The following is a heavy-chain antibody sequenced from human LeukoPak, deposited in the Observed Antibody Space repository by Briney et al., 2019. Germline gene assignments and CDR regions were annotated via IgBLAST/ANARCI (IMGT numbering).Heavy chain of an antibody. CDR2: IYYSGST. CDR1: GGSISSYY. Sequence: SETLSLTCTVSGGSISSYYWSWIRQPPGKGLEWIGYIYYSGSTNYNPSLKSRVTISVDTSKNQFSLKLSSVTAADTAVYYCARQNRPQWLVDYWGQGTLVTVSS. CDR3: ARQNRPQWLVDY. J-gene: IGHJ4*02. D-gene: IGHD6-19*01. V-gene: IGHV4-59*08.